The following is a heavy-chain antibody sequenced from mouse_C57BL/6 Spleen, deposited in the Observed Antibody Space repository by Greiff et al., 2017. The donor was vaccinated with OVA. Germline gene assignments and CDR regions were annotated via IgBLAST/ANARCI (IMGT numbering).Heavy chain of an antibody. Sequence: QVQLQQSGAELMKPGASVKLSCKATGYTFTGYWIEWVKQRPGHGLEWIGEILPGSGSTNYNEKFKGKATFTADTSSNTAYMQLSSLTTEDSAIYYCARVGHYYGSSYPSYWYFDVWGTGTTVTVSS. V-gene: IGHV1-9*01. CDR2: ILPGSGST. CDR3: ARVGHYYGSSYPSYWYFDV. J-gene: IGHJ1*03. CDR1: GYTFTGYW. D-gene: IGHD1-1*01.